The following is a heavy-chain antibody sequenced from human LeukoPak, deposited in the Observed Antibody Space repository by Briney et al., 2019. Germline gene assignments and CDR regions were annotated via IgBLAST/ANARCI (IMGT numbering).Heavy chain of an antibody. V-gene: IGHV3-23*01. CDR1: GFTFGTYA. CDR3: AYQLLYEFDY. D-gene: IGHD2-2*02. Sequence: GGSLRLSCAASGFTFGTYAMTWVRQAPGKGLEWVSVISDSGGSTYYADSVKGRFTISRDNSKNTLYLQMNSLRAEDTAVYYCAYQLLYEFDYWGQGTLVTVSS. J-gene: IGHJ4*02. CDR2: ISDSGGST.